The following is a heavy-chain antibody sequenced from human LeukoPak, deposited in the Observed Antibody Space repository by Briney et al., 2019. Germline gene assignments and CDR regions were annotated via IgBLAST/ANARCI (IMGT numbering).Heavy chain of an antibody. J-gene: IGHJ4*02. CDR3: AKSSRATVSHFDY. V-gene: IGHV3-30*18. CDR1: GFTFSSYG. Sequence: GGSLRLSCAASGFTFSSYGMHWVRQAPGKGLEWVAVISYDGSNKYYADSVKGRFTISRDNSKNTLYLQMNSLRAEDTAVYYCAKSSRATVSHFDYWGQGNLVTVSS. CDR2: ISYDGSNK. D-gene: IGHD4-17*01.